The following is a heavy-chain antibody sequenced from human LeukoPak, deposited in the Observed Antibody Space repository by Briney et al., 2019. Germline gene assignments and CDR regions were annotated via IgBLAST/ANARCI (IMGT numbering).Heavy chain of an antibody. CDR1: GFTFGDYA. CDR3: TREGRAYDYGSIY. J-gene: IGHJ4*02. CDR2: IRSKAYGGTT. V-gene: IGHV3-49*04. Sequence: GRSLRLSCTASGFTFGDYAMSWVRQAPGKGLEWVGFIRSKAYGGTTEYAASVKGRFTISRDDSKSIAYLQMNSLKTEDTAVYYCTREGRAYDYGSIYWGQGTLVTVSS. D-gene: IGHD4-17*01.